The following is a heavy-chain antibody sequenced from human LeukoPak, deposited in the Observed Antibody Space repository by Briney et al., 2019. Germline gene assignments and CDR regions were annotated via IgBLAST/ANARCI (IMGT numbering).Heavy chain of an antibody. CDR1: GGSISSGGYY. CDR2: IYYSGST. D-gene: IGHD3-10*01. J-gene: IGHJ6*03. CDR3: ARENWGMVRGFMDV. Sequence: PSGTLSLTCTVSGGSISSGGYYWSWLRQHPGKGLEWIGYIYYSGSTYYNPSLKSRVTISVDTSKNQFSLELTSVTAADTAVYYCARENWGMVRGFMDVWGKGTTVTVSS. V-gene: IGHV4-31*03.